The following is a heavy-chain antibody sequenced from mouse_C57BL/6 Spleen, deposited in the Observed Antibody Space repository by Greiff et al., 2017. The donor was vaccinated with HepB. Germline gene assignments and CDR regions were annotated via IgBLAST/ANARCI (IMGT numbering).Heavy chain of an antibody. CDR3: ARQGVFYAMDY. CDR2: ISSGGSYT. CDR1: GFTFSSYG. Sequence: EVKLVESGGDLVKPGGSLKLSCAASGFTFSSYGMSWVRQTPDKRLEWVATISSGGSYTYYPDSVKGRFTLSRDNAKNTLYLQMSSLKSEDTAMYYCARQGVFYAMDYWGQGTSVTVSS. V-gene: IGHV5-6*01. J-gene: IGHJ4*01.